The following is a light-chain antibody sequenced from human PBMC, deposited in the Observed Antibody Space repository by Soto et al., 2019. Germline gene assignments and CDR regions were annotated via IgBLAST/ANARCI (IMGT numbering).Light chain of an antibody. CDR3: QQYNDWPRT. J-gene: IGKJ1*01. V-gene: IGKV3-15*01. CDR2: GAS. CDR1: QSISSN. Sequence: EIVMTQSPATLSESPGERATLSCRASQSISSNLAWYQQKPGQAPRLLIYGASTRATGMPARFSGSGSGTEFTLTISSLQSEDFAVYFCQQYNDWPRTFGQGTKVEIK.